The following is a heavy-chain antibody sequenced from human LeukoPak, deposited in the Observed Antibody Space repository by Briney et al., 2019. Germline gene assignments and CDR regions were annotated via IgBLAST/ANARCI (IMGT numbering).Heavy chain of an antibody. Sequence: ASVKVSCKASGYTFTGYYMHWVRQAPGQGLEWMGRINPNSGGTNYAQKFQGRVTMTRDTSISTAYMELSRLRYDDTAVYYCARSVYYYDSSGPDNWGQGTLVTVSS. CDR3: ARSVYYYDSSGPDN. J-gene: IGHJ4*02. V-gene: IGHV1-2*06. CDR2: INPNSGGT. D-gene: IGHD3-22*01. CDR1: GYTFTGYY.